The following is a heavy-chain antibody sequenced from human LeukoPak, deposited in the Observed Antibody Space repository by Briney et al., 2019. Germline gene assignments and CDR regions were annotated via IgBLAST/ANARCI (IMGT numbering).Heavy chain of an antibody. V-gene: IGHV4-34*01. CDR1: GGSFSGYY. J-gene: IGHJ4*02. Sequence: SETLSLTCAVYGGSFSGYYWSWIRQPPGKGLEWIGEIYHSGSINYNPSLKSRVTISVDKSKNQFSLKLSSVTAADTAVYYCARVAAAGWEDYWGQGTLVTVSS. CDR2: IYHSGSI. D-gene: IGHD6-13*01. CDR3: ARVAAAGWEDY.